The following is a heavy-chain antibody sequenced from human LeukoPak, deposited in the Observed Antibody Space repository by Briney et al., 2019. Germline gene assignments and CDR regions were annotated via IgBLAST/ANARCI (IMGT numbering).Heavy chain of an antibody. V-gene: IGHV4-39*07. CDR3: ARIPIDGATRRDY. D-gene: IGHD1-26*01. CDR1: GGSISSSSYY. CDR2: IYYSGST. J-gene: IGHJ4*02. Sequence: PSETLSLTCTVSGGSISSSSYYWGWIRQPPGKRLEWIGSIYYSGSTYYSPSLKSRVTISVDTSKNQFSLKLSSVTAADTAVYYCARIPIDGATRRDYWGQGTLVTVSS.